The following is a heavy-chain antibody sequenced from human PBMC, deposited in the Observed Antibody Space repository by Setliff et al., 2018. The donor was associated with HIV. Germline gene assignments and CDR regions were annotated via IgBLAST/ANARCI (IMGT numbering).Heavy chain of an antibody. J-gene: IGHJ3*01. CDR3: SKPTSGMYPRAFDL. CDR1: GFTVSSNY. CDR2: TKHKPSVYAT. V-gene: IGHV3-72*01. D-gene: IGHD1-26*01. Sequence: GGSLRLSCAASGFTVSSNYMSWVRQAPGKGLEWVGRTKHKPSVYATEYAASVQGRFTITRDDSKSIAYLQMNSLKTEDTAVYYCSKPTSGMYPRAFDLWGRGTVVTVSS.